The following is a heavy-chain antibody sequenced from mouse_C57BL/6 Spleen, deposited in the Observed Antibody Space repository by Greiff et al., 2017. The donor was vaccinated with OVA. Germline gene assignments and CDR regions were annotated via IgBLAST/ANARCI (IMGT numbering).Heavy chain of an antibody. CDR3: ARDWDLYYFDY. J-gene: IGHJ2*01. V-gene: IGHV3-6*01. Sequence: EVQLVESGPGLVKPSQSLSLTCSVTGYSITSGYYWNWIRQFPGNKLEWMGYISYDGSNIYNPSLKNRISITRDTSKNQFFLKLNSVTTEDTATYYCARDWDLYYFDYWGQGTTLTVSS. CDR1: GYSITSGYY. D-gene: IGHD4-1*01. CDR2: ISYDGSN.